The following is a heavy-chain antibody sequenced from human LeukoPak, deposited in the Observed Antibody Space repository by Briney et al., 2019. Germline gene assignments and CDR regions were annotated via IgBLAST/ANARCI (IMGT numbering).Heavy chain of an antibody. CDR2: IYYSGST. V-gene: IGHV4-39*01. Sequence: NASETLSLTCTVSGGSISSSSYYWGWIRQPPGKGLEWIVSIYYSGSTYYNPSLKSRVTISVDTSKNQFSLKLSSVTAADTAVYYCARHQPVQGIVVVVAATQLGVWFDPWGQGTLVTVSS. D-gene: IGHD2-15*01. CDR3: ARHQPVQGIVVVVAATQLGVWFDP. J-gene: IGHJ5*02. CDR1: GGSISSSSYY.